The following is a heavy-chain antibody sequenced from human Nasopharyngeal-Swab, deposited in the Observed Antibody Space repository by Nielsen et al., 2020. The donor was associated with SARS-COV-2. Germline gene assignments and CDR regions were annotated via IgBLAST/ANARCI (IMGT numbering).Heavy chain of an antibody. Sequence: GESLKISCAASGFTFSSYAMSWVRQAPGKGLEWVSAISGSGGSTYYADSVKGRFTISRGNSKNTLYLQMNSLRAEDTAVYYCAKDPDGDYGGSWFDPWGQGTLVTVSS. V-gene: IGHV3-23*01. CDR1: GFTFSSYA. CDR2: ISGSGGST. D-gene: IGHD4-17*01. J-gene: IGHJ5*02. CDR3: AKDPDGDYGGSWFDP.